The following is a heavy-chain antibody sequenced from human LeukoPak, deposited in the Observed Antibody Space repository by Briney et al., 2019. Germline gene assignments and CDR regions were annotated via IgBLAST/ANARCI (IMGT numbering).Heavy chain of an antibody. D-gene: IGHD5-24*01. J-gene: IGHJ4*02. CDR3: TREGKPTDGYTGAFDN. CDR2: ISSSGTTK. Sequence: GGSLRLSCAASGFSFSYYDMNWVRQAPGKGLEWVSYISSSGTTKYYADSVKGRFTISRNNAKNSLHLQMNSLRAEDTAVYYCTREGKPTDGYTGAFDNWGQGTLVTVSS. V-gene: IGHV3-48*03. CDR1: GFSFSYYD.